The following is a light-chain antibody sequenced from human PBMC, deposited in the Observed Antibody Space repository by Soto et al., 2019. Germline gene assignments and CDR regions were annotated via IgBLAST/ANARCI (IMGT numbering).Light chain of an antibody. CDR1: SSDVGGCDY. Sequence: QSVLTQPASVSGSPGQSITISCTGTSSDVGGCDYVSWYQLHPGKAPKLMVFEVSNRPSGVSYRFSGSKSGNTASLTISGLQAEDEADYFCSSYSISTAYLFGTGTKV. CDR2: EVS. V-gene: IGLV2-14*01. CDR3: SSYSISTAYL. J-gene: IGLJ1*01.